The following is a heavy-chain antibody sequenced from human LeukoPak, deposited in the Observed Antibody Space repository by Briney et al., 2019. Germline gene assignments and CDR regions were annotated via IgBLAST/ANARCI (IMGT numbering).Heavy chain of an antibody. CDR3: ARVLYCSGGSCYSDYGMDV. V-gene: IGHV3-30*07. Sequence: XLRPSCAXXXXXXSXXAMHXXRXAPXXXLEXXXVXXXDGSNKYYADSVKGRFTISRDNAKNSLYLQMNSLRAEDTAVYYCARVLYCSGGSCYSDYGMDVWGQGTTVTVSS. D-gene: IGHD2-15*01. CDR2: XXXDGSNK. J-gene: IGHJ6*02. CDR1: XXXXSXXA.